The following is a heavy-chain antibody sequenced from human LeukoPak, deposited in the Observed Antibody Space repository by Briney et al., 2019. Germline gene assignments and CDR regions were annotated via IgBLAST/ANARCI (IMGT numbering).Heavy chain of an antibody. Sequence: SETLSLTCTVSGGSISSYYWSWIRQPPGKGLEWIGYVYYSGSTNYNPSLKSRVTIPVDTSKNQFSLKLSSVTAADTAVYYRARDLGFWEYSYAGGGFADYWGQGTLVTVSS. D-gene: IGHD5-18*01. CDR2: VYYSGST. CDR1: GGSISSYY. J-gene: IGHJ4*02. CDR3: ARDLGFWEYSYAGGGFADY. V-gene: IGHV4-59*12.